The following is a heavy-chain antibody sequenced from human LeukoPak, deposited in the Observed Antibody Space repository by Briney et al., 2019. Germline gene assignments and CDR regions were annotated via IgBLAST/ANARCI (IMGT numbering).Heavy chain of an antibody. CDR1: GLTFTGYY. CDR2: INPKRGDT. Sequence: GASVKVSCKTSGLTFTGYYIHWLRQAPGQGLEWMGWINPKRGDTNYAPKFQGRVTMTRDTSTRTAYMDLSSLRSDDTAVYYCARDWGMVAGTAGDYWGQGTLVTVSS. J-gene: IGHJ4*02. D-gene: IGHD6-19*01. CDR3: ARDWGMVAGTAGDY. V-gene: IGHV1-2*02.